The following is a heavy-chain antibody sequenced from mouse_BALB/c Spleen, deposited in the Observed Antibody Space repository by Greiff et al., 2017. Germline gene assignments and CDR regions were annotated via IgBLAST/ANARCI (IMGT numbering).Heavy chain of an antibody. V-gene: IGHV5-6-3*01. D-gene: IGHD1-1*01. CDR1: GFTLSSYG. CDR2: INSNGGST. J-gene: IGHJ1*01. CDR3: ASHYGSLWYFDV. Sequence: EVKVVESGGGLVQPGGSLKLSCAASGFTLSSYGMSWVRQSPDKRLELVATINSNGGSTYYPASVKGRFTISRDNAKNTLYLQMCSLKSEATAMYYCASHYGSLWYFDVWGAGTTVTVSA.